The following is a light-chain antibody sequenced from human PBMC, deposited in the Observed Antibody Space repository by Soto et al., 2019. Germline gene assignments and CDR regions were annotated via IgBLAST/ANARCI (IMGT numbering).Light chain of an antibody. CDR2: EGS. CDR1: SSDVGSYNL. Sequence: QSALTQPASVSGSPGQSITIACTGTSSDVGSYNLVAWYQQHTGKAPKLMIYEGSKRPSGVSNRFSGSKSGNTASLTISGLRDEDEADYYCCSYAGSSPFVFGTGTKLTVL. J-gene: IGLJ1*01. V-gene: IGLV2-23*03. CDR3: CSYAGSSPFV.